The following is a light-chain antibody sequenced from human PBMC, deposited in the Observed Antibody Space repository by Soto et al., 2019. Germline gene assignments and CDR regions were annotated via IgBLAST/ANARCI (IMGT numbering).Light chain of an antibody. CDR2: EVI. V-gene: IGLV2-14*01. Sequence: QSVLTQPASVSGSPGQSITISCTGTSGDIGSYNRVSWYQQHPGKAPRLMIYEVINRPSGVSNRFSGSKFGNTASLTISGLQTEDEGDYYCSSYISDSTRVFGTGTKVTVL. CDR1: SGDIGSYNR. CDR3: SSYISDSTRV. J-gene: IGLJ1*01.